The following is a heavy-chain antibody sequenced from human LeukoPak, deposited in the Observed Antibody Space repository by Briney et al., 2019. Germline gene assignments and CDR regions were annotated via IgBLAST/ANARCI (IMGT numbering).Heavy chain of an antibody. CDR2: IYYSGST. V-gene: IGHV4-59*01. CDR1: GGSISNFY. Sequence: PSETLSLTCTVSGGSISNFYWNWIRQPPGKGLEWIGYIYYSGSTNYNPSLKSRLTISADTSKNQFSLKLSSVTAADTAVYYCARVSGYSYGLDYWGQGTLVTVSS. J-gene: IGHJ4*02. D-gene: IGHD5-18*01. CDR3: ARVSGYSYGLDY.